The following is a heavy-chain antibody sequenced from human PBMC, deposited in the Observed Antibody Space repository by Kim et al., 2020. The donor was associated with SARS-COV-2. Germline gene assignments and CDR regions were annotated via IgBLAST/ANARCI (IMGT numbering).Heavy chain of an antibody. J-gene: IGHJ4*02. CDR2: ISSNGGST. V-gene: IGHV3-64D*06. CDR3: VKDFSSSRVYFDY. CDR1: GFTFSSYA. D-gene: IGHD6-6*01. Sequence: GGSLRLSCSASGFTFSSYAMHWVRQAPGKGLEYVSAISSNGGSTYYADSVKGRFTISRDNSKNTLYIQMSRLRAEDTAVYYCVKDFSSSRVYFDYWGQGTLVTVSS.